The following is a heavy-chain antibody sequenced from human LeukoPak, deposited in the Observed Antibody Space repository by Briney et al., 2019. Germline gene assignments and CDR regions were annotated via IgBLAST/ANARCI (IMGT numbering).Heavy chain of an antibody. CDR2: ISNSGST. V-gene: IGHV4-61*01. Sequence: SETLSLTCTVSGGSIGGNSYWSWIRQPPGKGPEWIGHISNSGSTYYSPSLSSRVTISLDTSKNQFSLKLRSVTAADTAVYYCARGGASSIPLNYWGRGTLVTVSS. CDR1: GGSIGGNSY. J-gene: IGHJ4*02. CDR3: ARGGASSIPLNY. D-gene: IGHD1-26*01.